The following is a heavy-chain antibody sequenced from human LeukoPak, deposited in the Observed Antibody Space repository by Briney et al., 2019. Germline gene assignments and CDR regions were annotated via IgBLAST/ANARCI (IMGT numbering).Heavy chain of an antibody. Sequence: PSETLSLTCTVSGASMSSFYWSWIRQSPGKGLEWIGYIYSSGSTNYNPSLKSRVTISVDTSKSQFSLKLSSVTAADTAVYFCSREGRWLQLGFDYWGRGTLVTVSS. J-gene: IGHJ4*02. D-gene: IGHD5-24*01. V-gene: IGHV4-59*01. CDR3: SREGRWLQLGFDY. CDR1: GASMSSFY. CDR2: IYSSGST.